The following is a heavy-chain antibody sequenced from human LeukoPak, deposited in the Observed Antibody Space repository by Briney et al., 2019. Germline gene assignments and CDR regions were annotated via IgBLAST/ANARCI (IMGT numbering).Heavy chain of an antibody. Sequence: SETLSLTCAVYGGSFSGYYWSWIRQPPGKGLEWIGEINHSGSTNYNPSLKSRVTISVDTSKNQFSLKLSSVTAADTAVYYCVRDYDILTGYYGAYYYYGMDVWGQGTTVTVSS. CDR3: VRDYDILTGYYGAYYYYGMDV. V-gene: IGHV4-34*01. J-gene: IGHJ6*02. CDR1: GGSFSGYY. CDR2: INHSGST. D-gene: IGHD3-9*01.